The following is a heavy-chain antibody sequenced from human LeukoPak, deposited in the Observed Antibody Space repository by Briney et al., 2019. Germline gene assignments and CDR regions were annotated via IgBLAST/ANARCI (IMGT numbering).Heavy chain of an antibody. CDR1: GFTFSSYE. CDR3: LRGDRRDY. Sequence: GGSLRLSCAASGFTFSSYEMNWARQAPGKGLEWVSSIDSSGGYTFYAGSVKGRFIISRDNAKNSLYLQMNSLRVEDTAVYYCLRGDRRDYWGQGTLVTVSS. J-gene: IGHJ4*02. V-gene: IGHV3-21*06. CDR2: IDSSGGYT.